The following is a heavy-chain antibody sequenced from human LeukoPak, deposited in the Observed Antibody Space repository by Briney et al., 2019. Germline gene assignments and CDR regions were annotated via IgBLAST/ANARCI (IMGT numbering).Heavy chain of an antibody. CDR3: AKEGELLGGYFIY. J-gene: IGHJ4*02. V-gene: IGHV1-69*05. Sequence: SVKVACKVSGGTFSSYAISWVRQAPGQGLEWMGRIIPIFGTANYAQKFQGRVTITTDESTSTAYMELSSLRSEDTAVYYCAKEGELLGGYFIYWGQGALVTVSS. CDR1: GGTFSSYA. D-gene: IGHD1-26*01. CDR2: IIPIFGTA.